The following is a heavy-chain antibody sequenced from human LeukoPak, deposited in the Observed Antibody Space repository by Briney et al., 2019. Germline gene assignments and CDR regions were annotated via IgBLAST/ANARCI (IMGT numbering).Heavy chain of an antibody. CDR2: MNPNSGNT. V-gene: IGHV1-8*01. CDR1: GYTFTSYD. CDR3: ARGRVDDFWSGSYRSYFDY. J-gene: IGHJ4*02. Sequence: ASVKVSCKASGYTFTSYDINWVRQATGQGLEWMGWMNPNSGNTGYAQKFQGRVTMTRNTSISTAYMELSSLRSEDTAVYYCARGRVDDFWSGSYRSYFDYWGQGTLVTVSS. D-gene: IGHD3-3*01.